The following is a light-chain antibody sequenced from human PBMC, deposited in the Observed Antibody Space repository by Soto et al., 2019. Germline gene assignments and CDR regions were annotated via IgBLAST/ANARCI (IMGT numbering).Light chain of an antibody. V-gene: IGKV1-5*03. CDR3: LQYNVYPLT. CDR2: KAS. Sequence: DIQMTQSPSTLSASVGDRVTITCRASQNINRWLAWYQQRPGKAPNLLIHKASTLEAGVPSRFSGSASGTEFTLTISSLQPDDFAAYFCLQYNVYPLTFVGGTKVEIK. CDR1: QNINRW. J-gene: IGKJ4*01.